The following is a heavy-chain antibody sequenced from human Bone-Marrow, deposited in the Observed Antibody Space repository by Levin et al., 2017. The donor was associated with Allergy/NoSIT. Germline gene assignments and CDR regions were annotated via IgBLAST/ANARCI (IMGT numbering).Heavy chain of an antibody. Sequence: QLGESLKISCAASGFTVDDYIIHWVRQAPGKGLEWVSLISWDGDKTFYADSVRGRFTISRDNSTNSVYLQMNSLRTEDTAFYYCAKEISPRTAVAGNFDFWGQGTLVTVSS. CDR3: AKEISPRTAVAGNFDF. D-gene: IGHD6-19*01. CDR1: GFTVDDYI. CDR2: ISWDGDKT. J-gene: IGHJ4*02. V-gene: IGHV3-43*01.